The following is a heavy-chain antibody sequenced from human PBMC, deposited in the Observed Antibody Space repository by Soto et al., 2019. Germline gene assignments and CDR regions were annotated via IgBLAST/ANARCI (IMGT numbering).Heavy chain of an antibody. D-gene: IGHD6-13*01. CDR1: GGSISSSIYY. CDR3: ARHIGAGSSWPYYYYYGMNV. J-gene: IGHJ6*02. V-gene: IGHV4-39*01. Sequence: SETLSLTCTVSGGSISSSIYYWGWIRHPPGKGLEWIGSIYYSGITYYNPSLKSRVTISVDTSKNQFSLKLSSVTAADTAVYYCARHIGAGSSWPYYYYYGMNVWGQATKVTVSS. CDR2: IYYSGIT.